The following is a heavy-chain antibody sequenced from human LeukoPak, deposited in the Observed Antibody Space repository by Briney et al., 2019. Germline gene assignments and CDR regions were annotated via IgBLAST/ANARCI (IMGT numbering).Heavy chain of an antibody. CDR3: ARVFADRIHIHIFDY. D-gene: IGHD3-3*01. CDR1: GYTFTSYG. CDR2: ISAYNGNT. Sequence: GASVKVSCKASGYTFTSYGISWVRQAPGQGLEWMGWISAYNGNTNYAQKLQGRVTMTTDTSTSTAYMELRSLRSDDTAVYYCARVFADRIHIHIFDYSGQGTLVTVSS. V-gene: IGHV1-18*01. J-gene: IGHJ4*02.